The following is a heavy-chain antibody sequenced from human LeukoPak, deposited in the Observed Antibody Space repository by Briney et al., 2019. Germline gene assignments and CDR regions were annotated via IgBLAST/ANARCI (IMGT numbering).Heavy chain of an antibody. CDR2: MNPNSGGT. V-gene: IGHV1-2*02. J-gene: IGHJ4*02. CDR3: APRRVAAAKGFDY. CDR1: GYTFTDYY. D-gene: IGHD6-19*01. Sequence: ASVKLSCKASGYTFTDYYMHWMRQAPGQGPEWMGWMNPNSGGTNYAQKFRGRVTMTRDTSITTAYMELSSLRSDDTAVYYCAPRRVAAAKGFDYWGQGTLVTVPS.